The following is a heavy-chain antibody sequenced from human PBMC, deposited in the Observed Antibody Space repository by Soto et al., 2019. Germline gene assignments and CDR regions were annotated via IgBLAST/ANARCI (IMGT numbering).Heavy chain of an antibody. CDR3: ARDKPTATTNYNYHYRGMDV. CDR2: IIPLFGTS. D-gene: IGHD4-17*01. J-gene: IGHJ6*02. V-gene: IGHV1-69*01. CDR1: GGTFSTYG. Sequence: QVKLVQSGAEVRKPGSAVKVSCKASGGTFSTYGINWVRQAPGQGLEWMGGIIPLFGTSSYAQQCEGRVTITADASSSTAYMELSSLRAEDTAVYYCARDKPTATTNYNYHYRGMDVWGQGTPVTVSS.